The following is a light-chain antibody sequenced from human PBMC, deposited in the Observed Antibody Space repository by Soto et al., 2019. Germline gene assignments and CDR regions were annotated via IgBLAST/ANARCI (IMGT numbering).Light chain of an antibody. Sequence: EIVMTQSPATLSVSPGERATLSCRASQSVSSNLAWYQQKPGQAPRLLIYGASTRATGIPAMFSGSGSGTEFPLTISSLQSEDFAVYYWQQYNNWPQTFGQGTKLEIK. CDR2: GAS. J-gene: IGKJ2*01. CDR3: QQYNNWPQT. V-gene: IGKV3-15*01. CDR1: QSVSSN.